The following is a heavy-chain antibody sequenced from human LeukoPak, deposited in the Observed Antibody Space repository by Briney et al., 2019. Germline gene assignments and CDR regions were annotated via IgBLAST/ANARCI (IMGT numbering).Heavy chain of an antibody. Sequence: SETLSLTCAVYGGSFSGYYWSWIRQPPGKGLDWIGEINHSGSTNYNPPLKSRVTISVDTSKNQFSLKLSSVTAADTAVYYCARDPLNSSGWYKVPYDSFDIWGQGTMVTVSS. J-gene: IGHJ3*02. CDR3: ARDPLNSSGWYKVPYDSFDI. D-gene: IGHD6-19*01. CDR2: INHSGST. CDR1: GGSFSGYY. V-gene: IGHV4-34*01.